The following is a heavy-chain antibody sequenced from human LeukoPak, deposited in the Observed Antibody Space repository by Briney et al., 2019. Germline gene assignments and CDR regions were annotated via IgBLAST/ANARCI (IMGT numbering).Heavy chain of an antibody. CDR1: GDSVSSKSAA. V-gene: IGHV6-1*01. Sequence: SQTLSLTCAISGDSVSSKSAAWNWIRQSPSRGLEWLGRTYYRSKWSSGYAESVKSRLTINPDTSKNQFSLQLNSVTPEDTAVYYCARDPYYYGDYENWFDPWGQGTLVTVSS. CDR2: TYYRSKWSS. J-gene: IGHJ5*02. CDR3: ARDPYYYGDYENWFDP. D-gene: IGHD4-17*01.